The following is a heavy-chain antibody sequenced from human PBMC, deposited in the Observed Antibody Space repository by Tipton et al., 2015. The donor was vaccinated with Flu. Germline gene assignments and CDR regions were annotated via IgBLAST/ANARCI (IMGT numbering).Heavy chain of an antibody. D-gene: IGHD6-19*01. V-gene: IGHV4-59*01. CDR3: ARDLGVAVAGTGGFQH. CDR2: IYYSGST. Sequence: LRLSCTVPGGSISSYYWSWIRQPPGKGLEWIGYIYYSGSTNYNPSLKSRVTISVDTSKNQFSLKLSSVTAADTAVYYCARDLGVAVAGTGGFQHWGQGTLVTVSS. J-gene: IGHJ1*01. CDR1: GGSISSYY.